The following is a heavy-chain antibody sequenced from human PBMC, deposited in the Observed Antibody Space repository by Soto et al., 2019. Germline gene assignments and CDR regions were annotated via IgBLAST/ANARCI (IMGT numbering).Heavy chain of an antibody. V-gene: IGHV1-8*01. J-gene: IGHJ6*03. CDR2: MNPNSGNT. CDR3: AIAALSIAAAGTIYYYYMDV. D-gene: IGHD6-13*01. Sequence: ASVKVSCKASGYTFTSYDINWVRQATGQGLEWMGWMNPNSGNTGYAQKFQGRVTMTRNTSISTAYMELSSLRPEDTAVYYCAIAALSIAAAGTIYYYYMDVWGKGTTVTVSS. CDR1: GYTFTSYD.